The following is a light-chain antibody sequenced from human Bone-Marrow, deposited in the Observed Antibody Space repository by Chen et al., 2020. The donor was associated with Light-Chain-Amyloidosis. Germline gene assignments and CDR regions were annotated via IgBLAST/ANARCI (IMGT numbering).Light chain of an antibody. J-gene: IGKJ4*01. CDR2: WAS. CDR3: QQYYTPPLT. Sequence: DIVVIQSPDSLPFSLGERATINCKSSQRILYTTNNENYLAWYQQKPGHPPKLLIYWASTRASGVPDRVSDSGSGTDFTLTISSLQAEDMAVYVCQQYYTPPLTFGGGTKVEI. CDR1: QRILYTTNNENY. V-gene: IGKV4-1*01.